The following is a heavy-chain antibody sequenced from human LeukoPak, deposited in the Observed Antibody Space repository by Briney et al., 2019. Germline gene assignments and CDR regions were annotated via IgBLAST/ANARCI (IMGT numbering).Heavy chain of an antibody. Sequence: SVKVSCKACGGTFSSYAISWVRQAPGQGLEWMGGIIPIFGTANYAQKFQGRVTITADESTSTAYMELSSLRSEDTAVYYCARAAYVWGSYRYTTPFDYWGQGTLVTVSS. CDR2: IIPIFGTA. CDR1: GGTFSSYA. CDR3: ARAAYVWGSYRYTTPFDY. J-gene: IGHJ4*02. V-gene: IGHV1-69*13. D-gene: IGHD3-16*02.